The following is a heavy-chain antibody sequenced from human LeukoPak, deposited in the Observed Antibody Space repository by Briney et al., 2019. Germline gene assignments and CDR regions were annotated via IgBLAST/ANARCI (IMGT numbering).Heavy chain of an antibody. J-gene: IGHJ3*02. V-gene: IGHV3-53*04. Sequence: PGGSLRLSCAASGFTVSRNYMNWVRQAPGKGLEWASLLSSTGNTSYADSVKGRFTISRHNSKNTLYLQVNSLRPEDTAMYYCARWRPIDAFDIWGQGTMVIVSS. CDR2: LSSTGNT. D-gene: IGHD3-3*01. CDR1: GFTVSRNY. CDR3: ARWRPIDAFDI.